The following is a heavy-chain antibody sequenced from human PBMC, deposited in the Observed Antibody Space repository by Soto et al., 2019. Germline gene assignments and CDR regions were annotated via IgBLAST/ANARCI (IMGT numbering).Heavy chain of an antibody. CDR1: GGSISSGGYY. Sequence: SETLSLTCTVSGGSISSGGYYWSWIRQHPGKGLEWIGYIYYSGSTYYNPSPKSRVTISVDTSKNQFSLKLSSVTAADTAVYYCARYSRSWFPTSYNWFDPWGQGTLVTDSS. CDR2: IYYSGST. CDR3: ARYSRSWFPTSYNWFDP. D-gene: IGHD6-13*01. J-gene: IGHJ5*02. V-gene: IGHV4-31*03.